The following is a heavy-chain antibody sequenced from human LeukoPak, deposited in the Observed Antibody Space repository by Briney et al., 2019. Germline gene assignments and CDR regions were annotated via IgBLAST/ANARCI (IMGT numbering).Heavy chain of an antibody. Sequence: SETLSLTCTVSGGSLSSSTYYWGWIRQPPGKGLEWIGSIYYSGSTTYNPSLKSRVTISGDTSKNQFSLKLNSVTAADTAMYYCARGRPQSIVGATTYYFDYWGQGTLVTVSS. CDR2: IYYSGST. J-gene: IGHJ4*02. CDR1: GGSLSSSTYY. CDR3: ARGRPQSIVGATTYYFDY. D-gene: IGHD1-26*01. V-gene: IGHV4-39*07.